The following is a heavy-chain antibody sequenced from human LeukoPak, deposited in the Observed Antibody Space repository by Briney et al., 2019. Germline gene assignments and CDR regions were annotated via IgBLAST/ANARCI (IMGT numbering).Heavy chain of an antibody. Sequence: GASVKVSCKASGYTFTGYYMHWVRQAPGQGLEWMGWINPNSGGTNYAQKFQGRVTMTRDTSISTAYMELSRLRSDDTAVYYCARDRPTYSSGWYGWFDLWGQGTLVTVSS. V-gene: IGHV1-2*02. CDR3: ARDRPTYSSGWYGWFDL. D-gene: IGHD6-19*01. CDR2: INPNSGGT. CDR1: GYTFTGYY. J-gene: IGHJ5*02.